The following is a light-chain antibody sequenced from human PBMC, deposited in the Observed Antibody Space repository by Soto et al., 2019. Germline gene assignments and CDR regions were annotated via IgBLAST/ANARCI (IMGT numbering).Light chain of an antibody. Sequence: EIVLTQSPGTLSLSPGERATLSCRASQSVSSSYLAWYQQKPGQAPRLLIYGASSRATCIPDRFSGSGSGTDFTLTISRLEPEDFAVYYCQQYGSSPFTFGHVTKVDIK. J-gene: IGKJ3*01. CDR1: QSVSSSY. V-gene: IGKV3-20*01. CDR2: GAS. CDR3: QQYGSSPFT.